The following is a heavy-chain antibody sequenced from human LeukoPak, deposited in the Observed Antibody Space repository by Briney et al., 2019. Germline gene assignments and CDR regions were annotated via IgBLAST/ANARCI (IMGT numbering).Heavy chain of an antibody. CDR1: GGSFSGYY. CDR3: ATANWARREFDY. V-gene: IGHV4-34*01. CDR2: LNHSGST. Sequence: SETLSLTCAVYGGSFSGYYWSWIRHPSGKGLEGIGKLNHSGSTNYNPSLKSRVTISVDTSKNQFSLKLSSVAAADTAVYYCATANWARREFDYWGQGTLVTVSS. J-gene: IGHJ4*02. D-gene: IGHD7-27*01.